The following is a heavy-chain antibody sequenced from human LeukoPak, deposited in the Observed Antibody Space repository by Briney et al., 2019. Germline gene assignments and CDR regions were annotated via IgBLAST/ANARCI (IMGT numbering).Heavy chain of an antibody. CDR1: GFTFSSYA. CDR3: AKESGYCSGGSCYSMFDY. J-gene: IGHJ4*02. D-gene: IGHD2-15*01. CDR2: ISGSGGST. V-gene: IGHV3-23*01. Sequence: GGSLRLSCAASGFTFSSYAMSWVRQAPGKGLEWVSAISGSGGSTYYADSVKGRFTISRDNSKNTLYLQMNSLRAEDTAVYYCAKESGYCSGGSCYSMFDYWGQGTLVTVSS.